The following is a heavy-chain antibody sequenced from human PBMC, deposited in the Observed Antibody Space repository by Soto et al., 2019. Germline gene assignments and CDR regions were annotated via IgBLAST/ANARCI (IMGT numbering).Heavy chain of an antibody. V-gene: IGHV3-64*02. CDR2: ISSNGGST. J-gene: IGHJ6*02. D-gene: IGHD2-2*01. CDR1: GFTFSIYA. Sequence: PGGSLRLSCAASGFTFSIYAMHWVRQAPGKGLEYVSAISSNGGSTYYADSVKGRFTISRDNSKNTLYLQMGSLRAEDMAVYYCARGICSSTSCSGVDVWGQGTTVTVS. CDR3: ARGICSSTSCSGVDV.